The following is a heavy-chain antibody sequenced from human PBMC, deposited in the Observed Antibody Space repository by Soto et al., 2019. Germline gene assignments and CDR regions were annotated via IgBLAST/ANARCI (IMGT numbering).Heavy chain of an antibody. V-gene: IGHV1-69*13. CDR3: ARVRQLYWYFDL. Sequence: SVKVSCKASGGTFSSYAISWVRQAPGQGLEWMGGIIPIFGTANYAQKFQGRVTITADESTSTAYMELSSLRSEDTAVYYCARVRQLYWYFDLWGRGTLVTVSS. CDR1: GGTFSSYA. D-gene: IGHD6-13*01. J-gene: IGHJ2*01. CDR2: IIPIFGTA.